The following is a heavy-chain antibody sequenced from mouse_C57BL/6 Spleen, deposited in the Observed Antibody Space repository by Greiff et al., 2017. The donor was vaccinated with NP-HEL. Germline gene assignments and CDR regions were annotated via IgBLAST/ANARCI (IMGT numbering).Heavy chain of an antibody. CDR1: GYTFTDYY. V-gene: IGHV1-76*01. J-gene: IGHJ2*01. CDR3: ARWVRGYFDY. D-gene: IGHD2-2*01. Sequence: VQLKQSGAELVRPGASVKLSCKASGYTFTDYYINWVKQRPGQGLEWIARIYPGSGNTYYNEKFKGKATLTAEKSSSTAYMQLSSLTSEDSAVYFCARWVRGYFDYWGQGTTLTVSS. CDR2: IYPGSGNT.